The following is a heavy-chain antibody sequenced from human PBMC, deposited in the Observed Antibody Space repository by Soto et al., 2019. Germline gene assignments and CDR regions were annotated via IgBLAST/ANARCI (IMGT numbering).Heavy chain of an antibody. Sequence: PGGSLRLSCSASGFTFRSYEMNWVRHSPGMGLEWVSYISSSGSTIYYADSVRGRFTISRDNAKNSLYLQMNSLRAEDTAVYYCASRRLRYFDWLMNGMDVWGQGTTVTVSS. D-gene: IGHD3-9*01. CDR3: ASRRLRYFDWLMNGMDV. CDR1: GFTFRSYE. CDR2: ISSSGSTI. J-gene: IGHJ6*02. V-gene: IGHV3-48*03.